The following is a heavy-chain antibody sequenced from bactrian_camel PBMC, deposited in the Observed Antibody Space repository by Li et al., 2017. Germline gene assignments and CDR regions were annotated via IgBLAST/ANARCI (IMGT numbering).Heavy chain of an antibody. D-gene: IGHD1*01. J-gene: IGHJ4*01. CDR3: AAEHKENYDGLWSDAADYNY. V-gene: IGHV3S53*01. CDR1: RYRYNSYC. Sequence: HVQLVESGGGSVQTGGSLRLSCAVTRYRYNSYCILWFRQAPGKQREGVAADDGDGGVIYSDSVKGRFTISKDNSKNTLYLQMNSLQPEVSAIYYCAAEHKENYDGLWSDAADYNYWGRGTQVTVS. CDR2: DDGDGGV.